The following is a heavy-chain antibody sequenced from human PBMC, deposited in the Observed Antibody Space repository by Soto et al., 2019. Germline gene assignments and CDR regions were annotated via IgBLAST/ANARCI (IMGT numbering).Heavy chain of an antibody. CDR3: ARSQGSSTSLEIYYYYYYGMDV. CDR1: GGTFSSYA. J-gene: IGHJ6*02. D-gene: IGHD2-2*01. Sequence: QVQLVQSGAEVKKPGSSVKVSCKASGGTFSSYAISWVRQAPGQGLEWMGGIIPISGTANYAQKFQGRVTITADESTDTAYMELSSLRSEDTAVYYYARSQGSSTSLEIYYYYYYGMDVWGHGTTVTVSS. V-gene: IGHV1-69*01. CDR2: IIPISGTA.